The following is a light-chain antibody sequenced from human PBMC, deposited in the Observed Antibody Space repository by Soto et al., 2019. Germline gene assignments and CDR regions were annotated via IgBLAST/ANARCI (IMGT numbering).Light chain of an antibody. CDR2: GAS. CDR1: QSVSSSY. Sequence: EIVLTQSPGTLSLSPGERATLSCRASQSVSSSYLAWYQQKPGQAPRLLIYGASSRATGIPDRFSGSGSGTDFTLTISRLEPEDFAVYYCQQYGSSQWTSGQGTRWIS. J-gene: IGKJ1*01. V-gene: IGKV3-20*01. CDR3: QQYGSSQWT.